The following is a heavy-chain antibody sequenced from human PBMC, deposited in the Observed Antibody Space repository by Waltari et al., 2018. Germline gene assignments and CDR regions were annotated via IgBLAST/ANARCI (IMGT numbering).Heavy chain of an antibody. CDR1: GYTFTGYY. D-gene: IGHD2-8*02. CDR2: INPSGGST. Sequence: QVQLVQSGAEVKKPGASVKVSCKASGYTFTGYYMHWVRPAPGQGLEWMGIINPSGGSTSYAQKFQGRVTMTRDTSTSTVYMELSSLRSEDTAVYYCARGVRDCTGGVCQINWFDPWGQGTLVTVSS. J-gene: IGHJ5*02. V-gene: IGHV1-46*01. CDR3: ARGVRDCTGGVCQINWFDP.